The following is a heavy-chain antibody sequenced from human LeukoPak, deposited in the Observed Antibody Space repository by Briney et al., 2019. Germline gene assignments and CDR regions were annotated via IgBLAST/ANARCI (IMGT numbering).Heavy chain of an antibody. Sequence: SETLSLTCAVYDGSFSGYYWSWIRQPPGKGLEWIGEINHSGSTNYNPSLKSRVTISVDTSKNQFSLKLSSVTAADTAVYYCARQQPQTRVPVTEVAGAYDYWGQGTLVTVSS. CDR3: ARQQPQTRVPVTEVAGAYDY. V-gene: IGHV4-34*01. D-gene: IGHD2-2*01. CDR2: INHSGST. CDR1: DGSFSGYY. J-gene: IGHJ4*02.